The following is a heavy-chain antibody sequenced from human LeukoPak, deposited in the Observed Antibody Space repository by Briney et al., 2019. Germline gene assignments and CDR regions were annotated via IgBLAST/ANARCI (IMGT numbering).Heavy chain of an antibody. CDR3: AKARYYDSSGPFDY. CDR2: IKQAGTRK. V-gene: IGHV3-7*01. Sequence: GGSLRLSCAASGFSFGSYWMNWVRQAPGKGLEWVAAIKQAGTRKFYVDSVKGRFTISRDNANNSLFLQMNSLSVEDPAVYYCAKARYYDSSGPFDYWGQGTLVTVSS. CDR1: GFSFGSYW. D-gene: IGHD3-22*01. J-gene: IGHJ4*02.